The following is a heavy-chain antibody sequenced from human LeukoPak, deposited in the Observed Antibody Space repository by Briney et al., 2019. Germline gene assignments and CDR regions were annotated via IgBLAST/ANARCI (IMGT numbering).Heavy chain of an antibody. V-gene: IGHV1-2*02. CDR2: INPDSGAT. J-gene: IGHJ4*02. CDR1: GYSFTDYY. Sequence: GASVKVSCKTSGYSFTDYYIHWVRQAPGQGLEWMGWINPDSGATSYAQKFQGRVTMTRDTSITTAYMELSSLRSDDTALFYCARGVSGAPDYWGQGTLVTVSS. CDR3: ARGVSGAPDY. D-gene: IGHD1-26*01.